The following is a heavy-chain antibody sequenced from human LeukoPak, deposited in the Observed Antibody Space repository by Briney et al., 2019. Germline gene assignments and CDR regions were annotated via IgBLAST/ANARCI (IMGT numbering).Heavy chain of an antibody. CDR2: IYHSGST. J-gene: IGHJ4*02. V-gene: IGHV4-30-2*01. D-gene: IGHD1-26*01. CDR1: GGSISSGGYS. Sequence: PSETLSLTCAVSGGSISSGGYSWSWIRQPPGKGLEWIGYIYHSGSTYYNPSPKSRVTISVDRSKNQFSLKLSSVTAADTAVYYCARDHSGSYVFDYWGQGTLVTVSS. CDR3: ARDHSGSYVFDY.